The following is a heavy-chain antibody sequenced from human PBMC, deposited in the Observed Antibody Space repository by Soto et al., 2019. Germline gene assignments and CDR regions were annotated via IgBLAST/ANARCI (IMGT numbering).Heavy chain of an antibody. D-gene: IGHD3-10*01. CDR3: AKDLSYYGSGSYYFDY. CDR1: GFTFSSYA. V-gene: IGHV3-23*01. Sequence: GGFLRLSFAASGFTFSSYAMSWVRQAPGKGLEWVSAISGSGGSTYYADSVKGRFTISRDNSKNTLYLQMNSLRAEDTAVYYCAKDLSYYGSGSYYFDYWGQGTLVTVSS. J-gene: IGHJ4*02. CDR2: ISGSGGST.